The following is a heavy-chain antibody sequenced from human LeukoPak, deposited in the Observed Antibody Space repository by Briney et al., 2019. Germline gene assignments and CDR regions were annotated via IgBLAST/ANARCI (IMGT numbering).Heavy chain of an antibody. CDR3: AKGLNWNTGHFDY. D-gene: IGHD1-1*01. J-gene: IGHJ4*02. V-gene: IGHV3-43*01. CDR2: ISWDGGST. CDR1: GFTFDDYT. Sequence: PGGSLRLSCAASGFTFDDYTMHWVRQAPGKGLEWVSLISWDGGSTYYADSVKGRFTISRDNRKNSLYLQMNSLRTEDTALYYCAKGLNWNTGHFDYWGQGTLVTVSS.